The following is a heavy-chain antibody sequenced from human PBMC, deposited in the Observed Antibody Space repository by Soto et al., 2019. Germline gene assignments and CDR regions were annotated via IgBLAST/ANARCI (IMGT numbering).Heavy chain of an antibody. CDR2: IIPIFGTA. J-gene: IGHJ4*02. Sequence: ASVKVSCKASGGTFSSYAISWVRQAPGQGLEWMGGIIPIFGTANYAQKFQGRVTITADESTSTAYMELSSLRSEDTAVYYCARGDKRMDTAMVQFDYWGQGTLVTVSS. D-gene: IGHD5-18*01. CDR3: ARGDKRMDTAMVQFDY. V-gene: IGHV1-69*13. CDR1: GGTFSSYA.